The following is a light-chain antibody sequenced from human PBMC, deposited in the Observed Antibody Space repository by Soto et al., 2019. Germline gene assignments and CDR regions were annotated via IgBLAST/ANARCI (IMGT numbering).Light chain of an antibody. Sequence: EIVLTQSPVTLSLSPGESATLSCRASQTVKSNYLAWYQHKPGQGPRLLIYAASSRATGIPDRFSGSGSGTDFTLTISRLEPEDFAVYYCQQYGSSPKTFGQGTKVDIK. CDR2: AAS. CDR3: QQYGSSPKT. J-gene: IGKJ1*01. CDR1: QTVKSNY. V-gene: IGKV3-20*01.